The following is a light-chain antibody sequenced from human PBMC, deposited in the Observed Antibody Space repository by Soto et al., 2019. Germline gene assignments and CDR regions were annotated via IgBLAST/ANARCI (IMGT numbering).Light chain of an antibody. Sequence: QSVLTQSPSASGSPGQSVTISCPGTKNDIGVYDFVSWYQHNPGKAPRLIIYEVVQRPSGVPDRFSGSKSGNTASLTVSGLQAADESDYFCKSYAGSNTYVFGSGTKVTVL. V-gene: IGLV2-8*01. CDR2: EVV. CDR3: KSYAGSNTYV. CDR1: KNDIGVYDF. J-gene: IGLJ1*01.